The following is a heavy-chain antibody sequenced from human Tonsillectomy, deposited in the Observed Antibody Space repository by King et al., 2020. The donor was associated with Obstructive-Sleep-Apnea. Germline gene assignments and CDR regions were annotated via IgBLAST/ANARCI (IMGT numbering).Heavy chain of an antibody. Sequence: TLKESGPVLVKPTETLTLTCTVSGFSLINARLGVSWIRQPPGKALEWLAHIFSNDEKSYNTSLKSRLTISKDTSKSQVVLTMTNMNPVDTGTYYCARMWGYKPYVWCDPWGQGTLVTVSA. CDR3: ARMWGYKPYVWCDP. CDR1: GFSLINARLG. D-gene: IGHD5-24*01. CDR2: IFSNDEK. J-gene: IGHJ5*02. V-gene: IGHV2-26*01.